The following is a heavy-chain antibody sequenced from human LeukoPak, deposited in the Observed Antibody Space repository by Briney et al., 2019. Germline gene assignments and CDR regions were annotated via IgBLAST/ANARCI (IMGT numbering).Heavy chain of an antibody. CDR1: GYTFTSYD. D-gene: IGHD3-10*01. CDR2: MNPNSGNT. V-gene: IGHV1-8*01. J-gene: IGHJ6*02. Sequence: ASVKVSCKASGYTFTSYDTNWVRQAPGQGLEWMGWMNPNSGNTGYAQKFQGRVTMTRNTSISTAYMELSSLRSEDTAVYYCARVGLLWFGELPYYYYGMDVWGQGTTVTVSS. CDR3: ARVGLLWFGELPYYYYGMDV.